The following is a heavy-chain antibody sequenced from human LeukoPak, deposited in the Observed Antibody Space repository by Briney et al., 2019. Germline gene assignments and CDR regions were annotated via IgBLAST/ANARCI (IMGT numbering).Heavy chain of an antibody. Sequence: GASVNLSCRASGYTFTIYYMHWVRHAPAQGLEWMGIITPSGGSTSYTQMFQDRVTMTRHTPTNTVHMALSSLRSGASAGYYCARDSGAAKGYYYYYRDVWGEGATVTVSS. V-gene: IGHV1-46*01. CDR3: ARDSGAAKGYYYYYRDV. J-gene: IGHJ6*03. CDR2: ITPSGGST. CDR1: GYTFTIYY. D-gene: IGHD3-10*01.